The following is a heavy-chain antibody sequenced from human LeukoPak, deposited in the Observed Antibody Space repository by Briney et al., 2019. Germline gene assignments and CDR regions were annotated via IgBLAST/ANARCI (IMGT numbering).Heavy chain of an antibody. Sequence: GGSLRLSCAASGFTFSSYEMNWVRQAPGKGLEWVSYISSSGSTIYYADSVKGRFTISRDNAKNSLFLQMNSLRAEDTAVYYCARLYSDSSGYYYHFDYWGQGTLVTVSS. V-gene: IGHV3-48*03. D-gene: IGHD3-22*01. CDR3: ARLYSDSSGYYYHFDY. J-gene: IGHJ4*02. CDR1: GFTFSSYE. CDR2: ISSSGSTI.